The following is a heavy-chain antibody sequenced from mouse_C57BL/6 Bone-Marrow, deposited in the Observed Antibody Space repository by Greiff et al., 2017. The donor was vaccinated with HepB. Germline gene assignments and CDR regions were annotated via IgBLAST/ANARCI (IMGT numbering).Heavy chain of an antibody. CDR3: ARREDDYDNYAMDY. CDR1: GFTFSDYG. J-gene: IGHJ4*01. D-gene: IGHD2-4*01. CDR2: ISSGSSTI. Sequence: EVMLVESGGGLVKPGGSLKLSCAASGFTFSDYGMHWVRQAPEKGLEWVAYISSGSSTIYYADTVKGRFTISRDNAKNTLFLQMTSLRSEDTAMYYCARREDDYDNYAMDYWGQGTSVTVSS. V-gene: IGHV5-17*01.